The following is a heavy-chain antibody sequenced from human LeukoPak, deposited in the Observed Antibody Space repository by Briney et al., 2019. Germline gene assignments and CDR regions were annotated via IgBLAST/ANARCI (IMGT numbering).Heavy chain of an antibody. V-gene: IGHV3-7*02. CDR1: GFTFSSYG. D-gene: IGHD2-15*01. CDR2: INQDGSEK. J-gene: IGHJ4*02. CDR3: AKIYCGGGSCHSYFDS. Sequence: GGSLRLSCVASGFTFSSYGMYWVRQAPGKGLEWVANINQDGSEKYYVDSVKGRFTISRDNAKSSLYLQMNSLRADDTAVYYCAKIYCGGGSCHSYFDSWGQGTLVTVSS.